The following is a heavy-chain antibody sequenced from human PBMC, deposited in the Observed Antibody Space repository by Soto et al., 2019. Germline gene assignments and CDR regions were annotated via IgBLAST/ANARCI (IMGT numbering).Heavy chain of an antibody. D-gene: IGHD2-2*01. CDR1: GYSFNTYA. Sequence: ASVKVSCKASGYSFNTYAMHWLRQAPGQRLEWMGWVNGGNGNTKYSQKFQGRVTITRDTSASTLYMELSSLRSEDTAVYHCARAPKKYLRPDYYYFYGLDVWGQGTTVTVSS. J-gene: IGHJ6*02. V-gene: IGHV1-3*01. CDR2: VNGGNGNT. CDR3: ARAPKKYLRPDYYYFYGLDV.